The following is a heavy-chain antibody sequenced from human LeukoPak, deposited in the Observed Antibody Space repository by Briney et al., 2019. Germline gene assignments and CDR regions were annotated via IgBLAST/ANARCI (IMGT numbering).Heavy chain of an antibody. V-gene: IGHV3-23*01. CDR1: GLTFSSYA. Sequence: GGSLRLSCVASGLTFSSYAMTWVRQAPGKGLEWVSSISASGATTFNADSVKGRFTISRDNSKNTLYLQMNGLRAEDTAVYFCAKIGVGPAAYKYWGQGTLVTVSS. CDR3: AKIGVGPAAYKY. D-gene: IGHD2-2*01. CDR2: ISASGATT. J-gene: IGHJ4*02.